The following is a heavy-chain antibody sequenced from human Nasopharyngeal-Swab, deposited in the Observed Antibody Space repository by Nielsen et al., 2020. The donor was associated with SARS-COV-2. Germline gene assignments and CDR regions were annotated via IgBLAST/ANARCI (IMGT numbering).Heavy chain of an antibody. J-gene: IGHJ4*02. CDR1: GFSFNDVW. Sequence: GESLKISYVASGFSFNDVWMSWVRQGPGKGPEWVGRIKRRDEGGTTDYAAPVKGRFTISRDDSKTTLHLQMNSLKTEDTAVYYCTTDQLISVRKEYWGQGTLVTVSS. CDR3: TTDQLISVRKEY. V-gene: IGHV3-15*01. CDR2: IKRRDEGGTT. D-gene: IGHD3-10*01.